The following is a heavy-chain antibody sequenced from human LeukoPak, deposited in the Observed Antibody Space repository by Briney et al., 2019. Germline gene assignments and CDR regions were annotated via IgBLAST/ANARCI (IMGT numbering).Heavy chain of an antibody. Sequence: SETLSLTCTVSGGSISSYYWSWIRQPPGKGLEWIGYIYYSGSTNYNPSLKSRVTISVDTSKNQFSLKLSSVTAADTAVYYCARQAGSSWYPHYYYGMDVWGQGTTVTVSS. CDR2: IYYSGST. J-gene: IGHJ6*02. D-gene: IGHD6-13*01. CDR1: GGSISSYY. CDR3: ARQAGSSWYPHYYYGMDV. V-gene: IGHV4-59*08.